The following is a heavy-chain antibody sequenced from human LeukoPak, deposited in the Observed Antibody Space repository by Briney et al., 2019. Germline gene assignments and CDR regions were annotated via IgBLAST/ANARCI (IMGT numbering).Heavy chain of an antibody. D-gene: IGHD2-21*01. CDR1: GESFSGYY. CDR2: IDHSGTT. V-gene: IGHV4-34*01. Sequence: SETLSLTCAVYGESFSGYYWNWIRQPPGKGLEWIGEIDHSGTTKYNPSLKSRVTISVDTSKNQFSLKLRALSAADTAVYFCARQGSISAFDFWGRGTLVTVSS. CDR3: ARQGSISAFDF. J-gene: IGHJ4*02.